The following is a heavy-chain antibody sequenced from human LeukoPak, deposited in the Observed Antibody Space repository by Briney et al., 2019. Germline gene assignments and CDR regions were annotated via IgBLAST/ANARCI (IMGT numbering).Heavy chain of an antibody. CDR3: SRNQKHDAGDSAPHFDY. Sequence: GGSLSLSCAASGFTVSNNYMSWGRQAPAKGQGWGWVRYSGGNRYYAHYAKVKFTISRDNSKNTQHLQLNIQRVEDTAICYCSRNQKHDAGDSAPHFDYWGQGALVTVSS. J-gene: IGHJ4*02. CDR2: RYSGGNR. CDR1: GFTVSNNY. V-gene: IGHV3-66*01. D-gene: IGHD4-17*01.